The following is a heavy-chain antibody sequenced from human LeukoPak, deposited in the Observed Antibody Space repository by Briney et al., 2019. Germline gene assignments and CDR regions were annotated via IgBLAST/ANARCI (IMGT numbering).Heavy chain of an antibody. D-gene: IGHD6-13*01. Sequence: GESLKISCKGSGYSFTSYWIGWVRQMPGKGLEWMGIIYPGDSDTRYSPSFQGQVTISADKSISTAYLQWSSLKASDTAMYYCARWDSWGIAAAPGPWFYLDYWGQGTLVTVSS. J-gene: IGHJ4*02. CDR1: GYSFTSYW. CDR2: IYPGDSDT. CDR3: ARWDSWGIAAAPGPWFYLDY. V-gene: IGHV5-51*01.